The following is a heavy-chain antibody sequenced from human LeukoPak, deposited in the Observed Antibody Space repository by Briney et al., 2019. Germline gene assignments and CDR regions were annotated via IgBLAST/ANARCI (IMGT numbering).Heavy chain of an antibody. CDR2: VHLDGRT. CDR1: GGSISSSSYY. D-gene: IGHD3-3*01. J-gene: IGHJ4*02. Sequence: SETLSLTCTVSGGSISSSSYYWGWVRQPPGKGLEWIGEVHLDGRTNYNPSLKSRLIMSVDLPENHIFLKLTSVTAADTAVYYCAREGGFYRPLDYSGQGTLVTVSS. V-gene: IGHV4-39*07. CDR3: AREGGFYRPLDY.